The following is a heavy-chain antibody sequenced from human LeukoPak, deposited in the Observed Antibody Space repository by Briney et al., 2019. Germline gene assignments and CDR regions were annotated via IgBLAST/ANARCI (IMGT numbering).Heavy chain of an antibody. Sequence: GGSLRLSCAASGFTFSSYGMHWVRQAPGKGLEWVAVIWYDGSNKYYADSVKGRFTISRDNSKNTLYLQMNSLRAEDTAVYYCARDLELTYCDTSGHDYWGQGTLVSVST. CDR2: IWYDGSNK. CDR1: GFTFSSYG. J-gene: IGHJ4*02. D-gene: IGHD3-22*01. CDR3: ARDLELTYCDTSGHDY. V-gene: IGHV3-33*01.